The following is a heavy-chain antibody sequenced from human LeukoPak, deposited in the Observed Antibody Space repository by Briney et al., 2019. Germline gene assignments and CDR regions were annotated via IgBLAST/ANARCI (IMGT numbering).Heavy chain of an antibody. CDR1: GFSFSSYA. D-gene: IGHD2-21*02. CDR3: AKHETAITFFDY. Sequence: GGSLRLSWAASGFSFSSYAMSWVRQAPGKGLEWVSAIGGSGGSTYYADSVKGRFTISRDNSKNTLYLQMNSLRAEDTAVYYCAKHETAITFFDYWGQGTLVTVSS. CDR2: IGGSGGST. J-gene: IGHJ4*02. V-gene: IGHV3-23*01.